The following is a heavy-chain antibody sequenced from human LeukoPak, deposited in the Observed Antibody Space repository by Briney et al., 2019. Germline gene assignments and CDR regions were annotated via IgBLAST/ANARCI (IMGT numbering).Heavy chain of an antibody. CDR3: AREGYYCGGDCYSGWFDP. CDR2: IYYSGST. CDR1: GGSISSYY. Sequence: SSETLSLTCTISGGSISSYYWSWIRQPPGKGLEWIGYIYYSGSTNYNPSLKSRVTISVDTSKNQFSLKLSSVTAADTAVYYCAREGYYCGGDCYSGWFDPWGQGTLVTVSS. D-gene: IGHD2-21*02. V-gene: IGHV4-59*01. J-gene: IGHJ5*02.